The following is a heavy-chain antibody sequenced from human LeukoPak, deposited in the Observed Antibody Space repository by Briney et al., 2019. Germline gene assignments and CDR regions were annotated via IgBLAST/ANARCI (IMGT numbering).Heavy chain of an antibody. CDR2: TYNSGST. Sequence: SETLSLTCTVSGSSISYYYWSWIRQPPGKGLEWLGYTYNSGSTSYNPSLKSRLTISVDTSKNQFSLRLSSVTAADTAVYYCATTYYYDSSGLEAFDIWGQGTMVTVSS. CDR3: ATTYYYDSSGLEAFDI. V-gene: IGHV4-59*08. D-gene: IGHD3-22*01. CDR1: GSSISYYY. J-gene: IGHJ3*02.